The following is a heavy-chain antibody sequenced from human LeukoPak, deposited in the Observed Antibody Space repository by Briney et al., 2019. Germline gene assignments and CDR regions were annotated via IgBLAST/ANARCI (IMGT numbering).Heavy chain of an antibody. CDR1: FTXXXYE. Sequence: FTXXXYEMNWVRQAPGKGLEWVSYISSSDSTIYYADSVKGRFTISRDNAKNSLYLQMNSLRAEDTAVYYCARVAINDYGDYFDYWGQGTLVTVSS. V-gene: IGHV3-48*03. CDR2: ISSSDSTI. CDR3: ARVAINDYGDYFDY. D-gene: IGHD4-17*01. J-gene: IGHJ4*02.